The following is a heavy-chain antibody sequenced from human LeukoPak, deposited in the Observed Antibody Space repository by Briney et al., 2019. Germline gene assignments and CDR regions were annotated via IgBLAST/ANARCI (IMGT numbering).Heavy chain of an antibody. CDR1: GGSISSGSYY. D-gene: IGHD3-3*01. J-gene: IGHJ4*02. Sequence: PSQTLSLTCTVSGGSISSGSYYWSWIRQPAGKGLEWIGRIYTSGSTNYNPSLKSRVTISVDTSKNQFSLKLSSVTAADTAVYYCARDFGGDYWGQGTLVTVSS. V-gene: IGHV4-61*02. CDR3: ARDFGGDY. CDR2: IYTSGST.